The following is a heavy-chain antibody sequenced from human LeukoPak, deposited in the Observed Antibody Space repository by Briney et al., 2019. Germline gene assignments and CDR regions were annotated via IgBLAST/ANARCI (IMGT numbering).Heavy chain of an antibody. CDR3: AKGAVAAASEHFQH. V-gene: IGHV3-23*01. CDR1: GFSFSSYA. D-gene: IGHD6-19*01. Sequence: GGSLRLSCGASGFSFSSYAMTWVRQAPGKGLEWVSSISGAGGTTYYAESVKGRFTISRDNSKNTLYLQMNSLRAEDTAVYYCAKGAVAAASEHFQHWGQGTLVTVSS. CDR2: ISGAGGTT. J-gene: IGHJ1*01.